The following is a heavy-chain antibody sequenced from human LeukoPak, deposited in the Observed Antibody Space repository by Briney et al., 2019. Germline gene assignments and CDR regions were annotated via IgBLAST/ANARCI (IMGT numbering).Heavy chain of an antibody. Sequence: PGGSLRLSCAASGFTFTTYSMSWVRQAPGKGLESVSAIRGSGGSTYYADSVKGRFTISRDNPKNTVYLQVNSLRAEDTALYYCARAISGSLREAFDIWGQGTMVTVSS. CDR1: GFTFTTYS. V-gene: IGHV3-23*01. D-gene: IGHD1-14*01. CDR2: IRGSGGST. CDR3: ARAISGSLREAFDI. J-gene: IGHJ3*02.